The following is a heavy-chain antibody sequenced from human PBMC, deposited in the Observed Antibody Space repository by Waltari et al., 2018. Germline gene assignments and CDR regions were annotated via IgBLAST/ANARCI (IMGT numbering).Heavy chain of an antibody. CDR2: ISGSVDNT. D-gene: IGHD1-26*01. CDR1: GFTFRNYA. V-gene: IGHV3-23*01. J-gene: IGHJ6*02. Sequence: QLLESGGGLVQPGGSLRLSCAASGFTFRNYAISWVRQAPGKGLEWVSGISGSVDNTYYADSVKGRFTISRDNSKNTLHLQLDSLRTEDTAVYYCAKDSGLGRREYYYGMAVWGPGTTVTVSS. CDR3: AKDSGLGRREYYYGMAV.